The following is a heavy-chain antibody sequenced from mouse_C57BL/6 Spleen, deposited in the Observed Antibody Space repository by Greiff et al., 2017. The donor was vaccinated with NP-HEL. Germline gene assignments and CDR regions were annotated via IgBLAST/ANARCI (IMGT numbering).Heavy chain of an antibody. V-gene: IGHV1-61*01. Sequence: QVQLQQSGAELVRPGSSVKLSCKASGYTFTSYWMDWVKQRPGQGLEWIGNIYPSDSETHYNQKFKDKATLTVDKSSSTAYMQLSSLTSEDSAVYYCAREGAPYYGSSPRYYEVWGTGTTVTVSS. D-gene: IGHD1-1*01. CDR2: IYPSDSET. CDR1: GYTFTSYW. J-gene: IGHJ1*03. CDR3: AREGAPYYGSSPRYYEV.